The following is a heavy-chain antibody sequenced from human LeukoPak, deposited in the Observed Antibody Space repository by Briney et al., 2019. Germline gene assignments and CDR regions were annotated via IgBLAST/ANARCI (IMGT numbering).Heavy chain of an antibody. V-gene: IGHV4-39*07. CDR1: GGSISSSSYY. J-gene: IGHJ4*02. CDR2: IYYSGST. Sequence: PSETLSLTCGVSGGSISSSSYYWGWIRQPPGKGLEWIGSIYYSGSTYYNPSLKSRVTISVDTSKNQFSLKLSSVTAADTAVYYCARLYSSGWYGVDYWGQGTLVTVSS. CDR3: ARLYSSGWYGVDY. D-gene: IGHD6-19*01.